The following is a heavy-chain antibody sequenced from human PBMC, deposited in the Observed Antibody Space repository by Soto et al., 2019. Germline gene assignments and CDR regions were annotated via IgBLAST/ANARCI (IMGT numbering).Heavy chain of an antibody. Sequence: GASVKVSCKTSGYTFADFYIHWVRQAPGQGFEWMGWMNPNTGGAVYAQKFLGRVAMTRDTSISTAYMELSRLSPNDTAVYFCATSTHDDFWSGSFWGQGNLVTVSS. J-gene: IGHJ4*02. V-gene: IGHV1-2*02. CDR1: GYTFADFY. D-gene: IGHD3-3*01. CDR2: MNPNTGGA. CDR3: ATSTHDDFWSGSF.